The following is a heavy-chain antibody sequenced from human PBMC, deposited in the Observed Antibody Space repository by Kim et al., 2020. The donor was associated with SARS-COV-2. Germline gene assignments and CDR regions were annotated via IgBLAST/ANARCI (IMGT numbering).Heavy chain of an antibody. CDR1: GGSISSSTYS. CDR2: IDPRGPT. CDR3: TRHLSGSSGFDY. J-gene: IGHJ4*02. Sequence: SETLSLTCTISGGSISSSTYSWNWFRQPPGDELEWIGAIDPRGPTYYNPSLKSRVTLSVETSRNQFSLKLSSVTAADTAVFYCTRHLSGSSGFDYWGQGT. V-gene: IGHV4-39*01. D-gene: IGHD6-13*01.